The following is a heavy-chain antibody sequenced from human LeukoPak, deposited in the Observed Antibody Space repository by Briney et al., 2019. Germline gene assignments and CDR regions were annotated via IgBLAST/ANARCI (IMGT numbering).Heavy chain of an antibody. V-gene: IGHV3-43*01. Sequence: GGSLRLSCAASGFTFSSYSMNWVRQDPGKGLEWVSLISWDGGVTYHADSVKGRFTISRDNSKNSLYLQMNSLRTEDTALYYCAKARGLIGGALDIWGQGTMVTVSS. J-gene: IGHJ3*02. CDR3: AKARGLIGGALDI. CDR1: GFTFSSYS. D-gene: IGHD3-22*01. CDR2: ISWDGGVT.